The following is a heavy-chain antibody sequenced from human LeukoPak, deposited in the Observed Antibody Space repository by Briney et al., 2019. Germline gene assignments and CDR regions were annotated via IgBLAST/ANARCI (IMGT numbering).Heavy chain of an antibody. Sequence: GGSLRLSCAASGFTFSDYYMTWIRHAPGKGLETVAYISGSGSVIVYADSVKGRFTISGDNAQNSLYLQMNSLRDEDTAVYYCSRDPRPCDYWGQGTLVTVSS. J-gene: IGHJ4*02. CDR2: ISGSGSVI. CDR3: SRDPRPCDY. V-gene: IGHV3-11*04. CDR1: GFTFSDYY.